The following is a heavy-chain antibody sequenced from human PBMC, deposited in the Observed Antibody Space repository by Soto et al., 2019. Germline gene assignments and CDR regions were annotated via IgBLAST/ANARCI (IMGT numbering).Heavy chain of an antibody. CDR3: AREPTSLRFRNWFDP. CDR2: IYYSGST. V-gene: IGHV4-30-4*01. Sequence: SETLSLTCTVSGGSISTGDYYWSWIRQPPGKGLEWIGYIYYSGSTYYNPSLKSRVTISVDTSKNQFSLKLSSVTAADTAVYYCAREPTSLRFRNWFDPWGQGTLVTVSS. J-gene: IGHJ5*02. CDR1: GGSISTGDYY. D-gene: IGHD3-3*01.